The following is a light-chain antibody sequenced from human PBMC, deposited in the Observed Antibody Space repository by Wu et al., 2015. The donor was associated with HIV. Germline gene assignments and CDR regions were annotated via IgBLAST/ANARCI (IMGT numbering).Light chain of an antibody. Sequence: DMQMTQSPSTLSASVGDRVTITCRASQSISPWLAWYQQKSGKAPELLISKTSNLKPGVPSRFSGSGSGTDFSLTISSLQPEDFAVYYCQQRTNWPPLFTFGPGTKVDIK. CDR2: KTS. CDR1: QSISPW. V-gene: IGKV1-5*03. CDR3: QQRTNWPPLFT. J-gene: IGKJ3*01.